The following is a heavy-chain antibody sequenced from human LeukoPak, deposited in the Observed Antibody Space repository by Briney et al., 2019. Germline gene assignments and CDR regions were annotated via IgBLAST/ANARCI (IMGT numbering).Heavy chain of an antibody. CDR1: GYSISSGFL. CDR2: IYRSGYT. Sequence: SETLSLTCAVSGYSISSGFLWGWIRQPPGKGLEWIGSIYRSGYTYYNPSLKSRLTMSVDTSKNQFSLKLSSVTAADTAVYYCARDPRWLTPDCNTIGCYVNWFDPWGQGTLVTVSS. J-gene: IGHJ5*02. CDR3: ARDPRWLTPDCNTIGCYVNWFDP. D-gene: IGHD2-2*01. V-gene: IGHV4-38-2*02.